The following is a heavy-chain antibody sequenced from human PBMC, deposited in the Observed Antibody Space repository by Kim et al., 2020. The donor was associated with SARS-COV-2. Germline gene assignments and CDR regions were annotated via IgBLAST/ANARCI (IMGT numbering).Heavy chain of an antibody. CDR2: INAGNGNT. CDR3: ARGIDYYGSGSYYDFDY. CDR1: GYTFTSYA. V-gene: IGHV1-3*01. D-gene: IGHD3-10*01. J-gene: IGHJ4*02. Sequence: ASVKVSCKASGYTFTSYAMHWVRQAPGQRLEWMGWINAGNGNTKYSQKFQGRVTITRDTSASTAYMELSSLRSEDTAVYYCARGIDYYGSGSYYDFDYWGQGTLVTVSS.